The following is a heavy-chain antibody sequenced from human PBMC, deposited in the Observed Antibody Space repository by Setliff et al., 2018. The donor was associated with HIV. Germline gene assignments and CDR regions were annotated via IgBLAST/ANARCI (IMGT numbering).Heavy chain of an antibody. CDR3: ARDGGYSVHQWFGDAFDI. V-gene: IGHV1-69*13. J-gene: IGHJ3*02. D-gene: IGHD3-10*01. CDR1: GDTFTRYA. CDR2: IIPIFGTA. Sequence: SVKVSCKASGDTFTRYAISWVRQAPGQGLEWMGGIIPIFGTANYAQKVQGRVTITADESTSTAYMELSSLTSEDTAVYYCARDGGYSVHQWFGDAFDIWGQGTMVTVSS.